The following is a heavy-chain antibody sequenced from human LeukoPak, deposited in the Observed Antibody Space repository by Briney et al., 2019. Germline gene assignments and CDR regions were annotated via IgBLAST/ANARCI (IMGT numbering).Heavy chain of an antibody. V-gene: IGHV4-59*11. D-gene: IGHD5-24*01. Sequence: PSETLTLTCTVSGGSFSSHYWSWIRQPPGKGLEWIGYIYYSGSTKYNPSRKSRVTISVATSKNQCSLKLSSVTAADTAVYYGAEVRRDMAAIAVDYWGQGTLVTVSS. CDR1: GGSFSSHY. CDR2: IYYSGST. CDR3: AEVRRDMAAIAVDY. J-gene: IGHJ4*02.